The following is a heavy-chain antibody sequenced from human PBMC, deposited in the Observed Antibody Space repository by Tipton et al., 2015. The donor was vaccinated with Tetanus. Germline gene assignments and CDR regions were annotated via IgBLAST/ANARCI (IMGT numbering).Heavy chain of an antibody. CDR3: ARSGGRRYAFDI. Sequence: TLSLTCTLSGGSIGSYYWSWVRQPPGKGLEWLGYVFYSGSTDLNPSLKSRVTISVDTSNNLFSLKLTSVTTADTAVYYCARSGGRRYAFDIWGQGTMVTVSS. CDR1: GGSIGSYY. CDR2: VFYSGST. D-gene: IGHD3-16*01. V-gene: IGHV4-59*01. J-gene: IGHJ3*02.